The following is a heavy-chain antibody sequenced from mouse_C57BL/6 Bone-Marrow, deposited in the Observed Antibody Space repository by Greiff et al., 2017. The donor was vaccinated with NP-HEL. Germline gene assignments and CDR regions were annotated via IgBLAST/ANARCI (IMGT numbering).Heavy chain of an antibody. J-gene: IGHJ3*01. V-gene: IGHV14-4*01. CDR2: IDPENGDT. Sequence: VQLQQSGAELVRPGASVKLSCTASGFNIKDDYMHWVKQRPEQGLEWIGWIDPENGDTEYASKFQGKATITADTSSNTAYLPLSSLTSEDTAVYYCTTRSSAWFAYWGQGTLVTVSA. CDR3: TTRSSAWFAY. CDR1: GFNIKDDY.